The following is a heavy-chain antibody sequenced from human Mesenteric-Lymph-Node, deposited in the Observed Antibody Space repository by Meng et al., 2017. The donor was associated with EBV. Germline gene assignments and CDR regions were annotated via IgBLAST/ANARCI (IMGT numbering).Heavy chain of an antibody. V-gene: IGHV3-15*01. D-gene: IGHD6-25*01. CDR1: EFTLSNAW. J-gene: IGHJ4*02. Sequence: EVQLVESGGGLDKPGESLRLSCVASEFTLSNAWMSWVRQAPGKGLEWVGRIKSKTDGETTHYAAPVKGRFTISRDDSKNTLFLQMNSLQTEDTAVYYCTTDPAAPFDYWGQGTLVTVSS. CDR2: IKSKTDGETT. CDR3: TTDPAAPFDY.